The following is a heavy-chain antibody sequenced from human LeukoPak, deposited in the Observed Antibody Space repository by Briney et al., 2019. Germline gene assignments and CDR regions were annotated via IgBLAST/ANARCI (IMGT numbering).Heavy chain of an antibody. CDR3: ARDLTWNTADY. V-gene: IGHV3-74*01. D-gene: IGHD1/OR15-1a*01. CDR1: GFNFTSHR. Sequence: PGGSLELSCFAFGFNFTSHRMHWCRQDPGKGLVCVSRINIDGTTTGYADSVRGRFTISRDNAKSTLYLQMNGVQAEDTAVYYCARDLTWNTADYWGQGTLVTVSS. J-gene: IGHJ4*02. CDR2: INIDGTTT.